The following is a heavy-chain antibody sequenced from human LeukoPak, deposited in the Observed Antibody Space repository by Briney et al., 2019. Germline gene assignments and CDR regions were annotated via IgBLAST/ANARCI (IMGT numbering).Heavy chain of an antibody. CDR1: GFSLRTSAMR. D-gene: IGHD6-19*01. Sequence: SGPALVRPTQPLTLTCTFSGFSLRTSAMRVSWIRLPPGKALEWLARIDWDDDKFYSTSRKTRLTISKDTSKNQMVLTMTNMDPVDTATYYCARVGDSSGWRFDYWGQRTLVTVSS. CDR2: IDWDDDK. J-gene: IGHJ4*02. CDR3: ARVGDSSGWRFDY. V-gene: IGHV2-70*04.